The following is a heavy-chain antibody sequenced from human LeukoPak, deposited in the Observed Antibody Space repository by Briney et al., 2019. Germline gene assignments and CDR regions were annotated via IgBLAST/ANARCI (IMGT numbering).Heavy chain of an antibody. CDR1: GGSISSYY. Sequence: PSETLSLTCTAAGGSISSYYWSWIRQPPGKGLEWIGYIYYSGSTNYNPSLKSRVTISADTSNNQFSLKLTSVTAADTAVYYCARNGQSGFSFDPWGQGTLVTVSS. D-gene: IGHD2-8*01. CDR3: ARNGQSGFSFDP. CDR2: IYYSGST. J-gene: IGHJ5*02. V-gene: IGHV4-59*12.